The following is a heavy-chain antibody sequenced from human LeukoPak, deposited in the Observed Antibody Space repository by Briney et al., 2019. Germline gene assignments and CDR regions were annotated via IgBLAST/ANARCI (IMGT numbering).Heavy chain of an antibody. Sequence: GGSLRLSCAASGFTFSSYGMHWVRQSPGRGLEWVSFISFDGSNEFYADSLKGRFTISRDNSKDTLYLQMDSLRAEDTALYYCAREEHDYVWGSYRYYYYGIDVWGQGTTVTVSS. CDR1: GFTFSSYG. CDR2: ISFDGSNE. D-gene: IGHD3-16*02. CDR3: AREEHDYVWGSYRYYYYGIDV. V-gene: IGHV3-30*03. J-gene: IGHJ6*02.